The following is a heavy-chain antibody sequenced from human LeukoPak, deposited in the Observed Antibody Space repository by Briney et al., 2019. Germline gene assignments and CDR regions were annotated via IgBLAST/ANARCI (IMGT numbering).Heavy chain of an antibody. CDR1: GFAFSTYT. CDR2: ITSSGSDM. CDR3: ARGGGCHRTNCYWADY. Sequence: GGSLRLSCAASGFAFSTYTMNWVRQPPGKGLEWVSSITSSGSDMYYVDSVKGRFTISRDNTKNSLFLQMNSLRAEDTAVYYCARGGGCHRTNCYWADYWGQGTLVTGSS. V-gene: IGHV3-21*01. D-gene: IGHD2-2*01. J-gene: IGHJ4*02.